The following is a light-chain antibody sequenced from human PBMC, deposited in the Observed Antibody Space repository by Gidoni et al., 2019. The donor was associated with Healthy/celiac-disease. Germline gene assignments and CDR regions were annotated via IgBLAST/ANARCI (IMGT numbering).Light chain of an antibody. Sequence: DVVMTQSPLSLPVTLGQPATISCRSSQSLVYSGGNTYLNWLQQRPGQSPRRLINKVSNRDAGVPDRFSGSGSGTDVTLKISRIEDEDVGVYYCMQDKHRPPNTFGQGTRLEIK. CDR3: MQDKHRPPNT. CDR2: KVS. J-gene: IGKJ5*01. V-gene: IGKV2-30*01. CDR1: QSLVYSGGNTY.